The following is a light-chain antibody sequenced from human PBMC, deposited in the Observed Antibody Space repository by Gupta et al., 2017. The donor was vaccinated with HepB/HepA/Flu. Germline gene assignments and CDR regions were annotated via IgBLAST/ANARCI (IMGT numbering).Light chain of an antibody. CDR2: LGS. Sequence: DIVMTQSPLSLPVTPGEPASISCRSSQSLLHSNGYNYLDWYLQKPGQSPQLLIYLGSNRASGVNDRFSGSGEGTDFTLKISRGEAEDVGVYYCMQAQQNHPLCSFGQGTKLEIK. J-gene: IGKJ2*04. CDR1: QSLLHSNGYNY. V-gene: IGKV2-28*01. CDR3: MQAQQNHPLCS.